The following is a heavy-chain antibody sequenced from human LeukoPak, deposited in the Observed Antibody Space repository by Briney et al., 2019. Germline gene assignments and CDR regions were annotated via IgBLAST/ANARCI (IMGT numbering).Heavy chain of an antibody. J-gene: IGHJ4*02. CDR3: ASYDSSGYYIDY. V-gene: IGHV1-2*02. CDR1: GYTSTGYY. CDR2: INPNSGGT. D-gene: IGHD3-22*01. Sequence: ASVKVSCKASGYTSTGYYMHWVRQAPGQGLEWMGWINPNSGGTNYAQKFQGRVTMTRDTSISTAYMELSRLRSDDTAVYYCASYDSSGYYIDYWGQGTLVTVSS.